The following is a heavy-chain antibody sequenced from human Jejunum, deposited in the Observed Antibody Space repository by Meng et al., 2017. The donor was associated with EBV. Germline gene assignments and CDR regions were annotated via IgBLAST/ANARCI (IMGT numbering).Heavy chain of an antibody. V-gene: IGHV1-2*06. J-gene: IGHJ4*02. CDR1: GYIFTDDH. CDR2: VNHNSGVT. CDR3: ARTISGYTYYLDY. Sequence: ELSESGNEGKETWALVKVSCKASGYIFTDDHLHWVRPGPGQGLEWMGRVNHNSGVTNYAEKFQGRVTMTRDTSISTSYMEVSRLTSDDKAVYYCARTISGYTYYLDYRGQGTLVTVSS. D-gene: IGHD5-18*01.